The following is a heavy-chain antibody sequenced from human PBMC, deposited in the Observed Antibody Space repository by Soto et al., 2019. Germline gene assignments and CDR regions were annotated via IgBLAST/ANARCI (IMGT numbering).Heavy chain of an antibody. CDR1: GFTFSSYS. D-gene: IGHD4-17*01. CDR3: ARDKVDYGDSSWFDP. Sequence: GGSLRLSCAASGFTFSSYSMNWVRQAPGKGLEWVSSISSSSSYIYYADSVKGRFTISRDNAKNSLYLQMNSLRAEDTAVYYCARDKVDYGDSSWFDPWGQGTLVTVSS. J-gene: IGHJ5*02. V-gene: IGHV3-21*01. CDR2: ISSSSSYI.